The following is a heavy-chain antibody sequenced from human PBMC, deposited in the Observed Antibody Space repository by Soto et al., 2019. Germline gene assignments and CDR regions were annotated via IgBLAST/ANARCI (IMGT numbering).Heavy chain of an antibody. CDR2: IKQDGSEK. CDR3: ARDLYGSGSYSPPVAFDI. CDR1: GFTFSSYW. Sequence: GGSLRLSWAASGFTFSSYWMSWVRQAPGKGLEWVANIKQDGSEKYYVDSVKGRFTISRDNAKNSLYLQMNSLRAEDTAVYYCARDLYGSGSYSPPVAFDIWGQGTMVTVSS. V-gene: IGHV3-7*01. J-gene: IGHJ3*02. D-gene: IGHD3-10*01.